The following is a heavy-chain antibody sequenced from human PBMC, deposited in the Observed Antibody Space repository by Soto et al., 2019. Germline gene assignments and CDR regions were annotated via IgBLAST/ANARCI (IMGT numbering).Heavy chain of an antibody. CDR1: GFTFSSYG. CDR3: AKDHRLLWSGELLFPLDY. Sequence: GGSLRLSCAASGFTFSSYGMHWVRQAPGKGLEWVAVISYDGSNKYYGDSVKGRFTISRDNSKNTLYLQMNSLRAEDTAVYYCAKDHRLLWSGELLFPLDYWGQGTLVTVSS. V-gene: IGHV3-30*18. J-gene: IGHJ4*02. D-gene: IGHD3-10*01. CDR2: ISYDGSNK.